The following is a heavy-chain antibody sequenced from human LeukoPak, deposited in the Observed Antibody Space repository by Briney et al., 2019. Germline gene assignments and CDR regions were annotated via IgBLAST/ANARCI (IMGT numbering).Heavy chain of an antibody. Sequence: PGGSLRLSWAASGFTFSSYGMHWVRQAPGKGLEWVAFIRYDGSNKYYADSVKGRFTISRDNSKNTLYLQMNSLRAEDTAVYYCAKDVVTAYDFWSGYLDYWGQGTLVTVSS. J-gene: IGHJ4*02. V-gene: IGHV3-30*02. CDR2: IRYDGSNK. D-gene: IGHD3-3*01. CDR1: GFTFSSYG. CDR3: AKDVVTAYDFWSGYLDY.